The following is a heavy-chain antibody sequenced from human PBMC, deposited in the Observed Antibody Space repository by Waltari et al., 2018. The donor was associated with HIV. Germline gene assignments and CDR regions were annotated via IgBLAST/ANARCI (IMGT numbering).Heavy chain of an antibody. CDR1: GYTFTSYG. V-gene: IGHV1-18*01. D-gene: IGHD2-2*01. J-gene: IGHJ4*02. Sequence: QVQLVQSGAEVKKPGASVKVSCKASGYTFTSYGISWVRQAPGQGLEWMGWVRAYHGNTNYSQKLQGRVTMTTDTSTSTAYMELRSLRSDDTAVYYCARINCTSVSCYASLDYWGQGTLVTVSS. CDR2: VRAYHGNT. CDR3: ARINCTSVSCYASLDY.